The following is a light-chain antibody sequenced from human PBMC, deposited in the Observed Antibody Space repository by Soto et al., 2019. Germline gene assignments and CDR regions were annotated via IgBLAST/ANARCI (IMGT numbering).Light chain of an antibody. V-gene: IGLV2-11*01. Sequence: QSALTQPRSVSGSPGQSVTISWTGTSSDVGGYNYVSWYQQYPGRAPKVMIYDVNKRPSGVPARFSGSKSGNTASLTISGLQAEDEADYYCCSYAGTNTWLFGGGTKVTVL. J-gene: IGLJ2*01. CDR2: DVN. CDR3: CSYAGTNTWL. CDR1: SSDVGGYNY.